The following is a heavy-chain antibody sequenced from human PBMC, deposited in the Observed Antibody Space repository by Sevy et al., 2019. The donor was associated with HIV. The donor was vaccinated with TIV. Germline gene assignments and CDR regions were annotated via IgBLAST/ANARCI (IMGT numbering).Heavy chain of an antibody. CDR1: GFTFSSYS. V-gene: IGHV3-21*01. CDR2: ISSSSSYI. D-gene: IGHD3-3*01. Sequence: GGSLRLSCAASGFTFSSYSMNWVRQAPGKGLEWVSSISSSSSYIYYEDSVKGRFTISRDKAKNSLYLQMNSLRAEDTAVYYCARVYESGYSLHFDYWGQGTLVTVSS. CDR3: ARVYESGYSLHFDY. J-gene: IGHJ4*02.